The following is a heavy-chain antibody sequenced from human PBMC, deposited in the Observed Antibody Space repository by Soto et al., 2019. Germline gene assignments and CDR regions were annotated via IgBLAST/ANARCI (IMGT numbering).Heavy chain of an antibody. CDR3: AREGIVVVPAAMDY. J-gene: IGHJ4*02. CDR1: GFTFSSYG. V-gene: IGHV3-33*08. D-gene: IGHD2-2*01. Sequence: GSLRLSCAASGFTFSSYGMHWVRQAPGKGLEWVAVIWYDGSNKYYADSVKGRFTISRDNSKNTLYLQMNSLRAEDTAVYYCAREGIVVVPAAMDYWGQGTLVTVSS. CDR2: IWYDGSNK.